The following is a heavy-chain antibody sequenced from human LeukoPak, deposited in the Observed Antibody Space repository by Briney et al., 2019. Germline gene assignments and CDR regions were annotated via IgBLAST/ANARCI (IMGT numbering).Heavy chain of an antibody. CDR3: ARGTGYCSSTSCYVLWFDP. CDR2: ICAYNGNT. V-gene: IGHV1-18*01. J-gene: IGHJ5*02. CDR1: GYTFTSDG. Sequence: GASVKVSCKASGYTFTSDGISWVRQAPGEGLEWRGWICAYNGNTNYAQKLQGGVTMTTDTSTSTAYMELRSLRSDDTAVYYCARGTGYCSSTSCYVLWFDPWGQGTLVTVSS. D-gene: IGHD2-2*01.